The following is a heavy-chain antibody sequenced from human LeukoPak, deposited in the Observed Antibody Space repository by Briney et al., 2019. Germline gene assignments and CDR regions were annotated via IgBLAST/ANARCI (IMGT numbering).Heavy chain of an antibody. CDR3: ARAGDGTAARDY. D-gene: IGHD2-15*01. CDR2: INENGNEK. V-gene: IGHV3-7*01. CDR1: GFTFSRFW. J-gene: IGHJ4*02. Sequence: GGSLRLSCAASGFTFSRFWMSWVRQAPGKGLEWVANINENGNEKYYVDSVKGRFTVSRDNAKNSLLLEMNSPRAEDTAVYYCARAGDGTAARDYWGQGTLVTVSS.